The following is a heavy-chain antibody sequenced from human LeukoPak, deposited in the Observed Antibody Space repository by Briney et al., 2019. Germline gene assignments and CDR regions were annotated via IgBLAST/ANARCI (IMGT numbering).Heavy chain of an antibody. CDR3: ARLEAPILTACDRLNWFDP. CDR1: GYTFTNYG. J-gene: IGHJ5*02. CDR2: ISAYNGHT. V-gene: IGHV1-18*01. Sequence: ASVKVSCKASGYTFTNYGISWVRQAPGQGLEWMGWISAYNGHTNYAQKLQGRVTMTTDTSTSTAYMELRSLRSDDTAVYYCARLEAPILTACDRLNWFDPWGQGTLVTVSS. D-gene: IGHD3-9*01.